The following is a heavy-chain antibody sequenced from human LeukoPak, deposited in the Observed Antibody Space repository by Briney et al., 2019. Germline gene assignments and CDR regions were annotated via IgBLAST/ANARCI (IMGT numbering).Heavy chain of an antibody. D-gene: IGHD3-3*01. V-gene: IGHV4-31*03. CDR3: ARGYDFWSGSSYGMDV. J-gene: IGHJ6*02. CDR2: IYYSGST. Sequence: SETLSLTCSVSRGSISSDDYYWSWIRQHPGKGLEWIGYIYYSGSTYYNPSLKSRVTISVDTSKSQFSLKLSSLTAADTAVYYCARGYDFWSGSSYGMDVWGQGTTVTVSS. CDR1: RGSISSDDYY.